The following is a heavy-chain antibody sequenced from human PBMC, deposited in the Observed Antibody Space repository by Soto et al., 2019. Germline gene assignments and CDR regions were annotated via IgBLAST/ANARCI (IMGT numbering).Heavy chain of an antibody. J-gene: IGHJ4*02. Sequence: EVQLVESGGGLVKPGGSLRLSCAASGFTFSSYSMNWVRQAPGKGLEWVSSISSSSSYIYYADSVKGRFTISRGNAKNSLYLQMNSLRAEDTAVYYCARPNYYYDSSGYYGYWGQGTLVTVSS. CDR1: GFTFSSYS. D-gene: IGHD3-22*01. CDR3: ARPNYYYDSSGYYGY. V-gene: IGHV3-21*01. CDR2: ISSSSSYI.